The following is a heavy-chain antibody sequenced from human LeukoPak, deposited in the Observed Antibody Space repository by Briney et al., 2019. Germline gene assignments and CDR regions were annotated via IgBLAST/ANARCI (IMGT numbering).Heavy chain of an antibody. J-gene: IGHJ5*02. CDR1: GGSFSGYY. CDR2: INHSGST. Sequence: PSETLSLTCAVSGGSFSGYYWSWIRQPPGKGLEWIGEINHSGSTNYNPSLKSRVTISVDTSKNQFSLKLSSVTAADTAVYYCARAPSRPVAHLRRDNRFDPWGQGTLVTVSS. V-gene: IGHV4-34*01. D-gene: IGHD2-21*01. CDR3: ARAPSRPVAHLRRDNRFDP.